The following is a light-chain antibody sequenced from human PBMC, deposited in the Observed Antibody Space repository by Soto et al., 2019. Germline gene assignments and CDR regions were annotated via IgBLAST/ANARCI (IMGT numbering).Light chain of an antibody. CDR2: DAS. CDR1: QSVSSN. CDR3: QQYNNWPAT. Sequence: EIVMTQSPATLSVSPGEGATLSCSASQSVSSNLAWYQQKVGQAPRVLIYDASTRATGIPGRFSGSGSGTEFTLTISSLQSEDFAVYYCQQYNNWPATFGQGTKV. V-gene: IGKV3-15*01. J-gene: IGKJ1*01.